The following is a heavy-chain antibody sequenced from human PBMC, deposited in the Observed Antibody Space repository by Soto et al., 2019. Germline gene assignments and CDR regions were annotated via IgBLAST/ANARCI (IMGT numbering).Heavy chain of an antibody. CDR3: ARDPWAADY. CDR2: ISHSGTST. CDR1: GFTFSNYA. J-gene: IGHJ4*02. V-gene: IGHV3-23*01. Sequence: PGGSLRLSCAASGFTFSNYAMSWVRQAPGKGLEWVSTISHSGTSTDYADSVKGRFTISRDNSKNTVNLQMNSLRAEDTAVYYCARDPWAADYWGQGTLVTVSS. D-gene: IGHD3-16*01.